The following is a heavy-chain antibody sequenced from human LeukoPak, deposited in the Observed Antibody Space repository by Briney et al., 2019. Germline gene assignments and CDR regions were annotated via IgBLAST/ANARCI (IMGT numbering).Heavy chain of an antibody. V-gene: IGHV4-59*12. D-gene: IGHD3-10*01. CDR3: ARGHYYGSGAHWFDP. CDR2: FYYSGST. J-gene: IGHJ5*02. CDR1: GGSISSYY. Sequence: SETLSLTCTVSGGSISSYYWSWIRQPPGKGLEWIGYFYYSGSTNYNPSLKSRVTISVDTSKNQFSLKLSSVTAADTAVYYCARGHYYGSGAHWFDPWGQGTLVTVSS.